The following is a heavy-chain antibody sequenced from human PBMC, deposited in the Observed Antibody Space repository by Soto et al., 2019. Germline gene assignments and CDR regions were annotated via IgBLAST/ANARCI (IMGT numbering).Heavy chain of an antibody. Sequence: PGGSLRLSCAASGFTFSSYWMSWVRQAPGKGLEWVANIKQDGSEKYYVDSVKGRFTISRDNAKNSLYLQMNSLRAEDTAVYYCARDGSSIAAQDYYYMDVWGKGTTVTVSS. D-gene: IGHD6-6*01. J-gene: IGHJ6*03. CDR1: GFTFSSYW. CDR2: IKQDGSEK. V-gene: IGHV3-7*01. CDR3: ARDGSSIAAQDYYYMDV.